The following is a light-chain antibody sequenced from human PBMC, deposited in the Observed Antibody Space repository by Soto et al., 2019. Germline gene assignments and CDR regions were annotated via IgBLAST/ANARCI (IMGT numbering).Light chain of an antibody. J-gene: IGKJ1*01. CDR2: DAS. Sequence: IQMTLXXXXLXAXXXDIVGLTXQASQGISNYLNWYQQKPGKAPKLLIYDASNLETGVPSRFSGSGSGTDFTFTISSLQPEDIATYYCQQYDNLPPRTFGQGTKVDI. CDR3: QQYDNLPPRT. V-gene: IGKV1-33*01. CDR1: QGISNY.